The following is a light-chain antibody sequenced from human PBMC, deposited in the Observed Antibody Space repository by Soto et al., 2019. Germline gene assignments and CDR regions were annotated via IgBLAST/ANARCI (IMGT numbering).Light chain of an antibody. J-gene: IGLJ1*01. Sequence: QSVLTQPRSVSGSPGQSVTISCTGTSSDVGGYNYVSWYQQHPGKAPKVMIYDVSERPSGVPDRFSGSKSGNTASLTISGLQSDYEADYYCCSYAGSPIHVLGTGTKLTVL. V-gene: IGLV2-11*01. CDR1: SSDVGGYNY. CDR3: CSYAGSPIHV. CDR2: DVS.